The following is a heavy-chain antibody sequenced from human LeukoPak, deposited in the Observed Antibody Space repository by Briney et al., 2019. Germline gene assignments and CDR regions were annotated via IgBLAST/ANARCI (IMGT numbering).Heavy chain of an antibody. V-gene: IGHV3-11*01. CDR3: ARSHYDFWSGYYYMDV. D-gene: IGHD3-3*01. J-gene: IGHJ6*03. CDR2: ISSSGSTI. CDR1: GFTFSDYY. Sequence: PGGSLRLSCAASGFTFSDYYMSWIRQAPGKGLEWVSYISSSGSTIYYADSVKGRFTISRDNDKNSLYLQMNSLRAEDTAVYYCARSHYDFWSGYYYMDVWGKGTTVTVSS.